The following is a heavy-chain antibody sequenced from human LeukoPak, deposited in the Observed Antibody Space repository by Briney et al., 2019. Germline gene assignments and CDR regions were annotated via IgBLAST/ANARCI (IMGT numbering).Heavy chain of an antibody. Sequence: GGSLRLSCAASGFTFSNYAMSWVRQGPGKGLEWVSAISGSGGNTYYADSVKGRFAISRDNSKNTLYLQMNSLRAEDTAVYYCARGSRDAFDIWGQGTMVTVSS. CDR3: ARGSRDAFDI. J-gene: IGHJ3*02. CDR1: GFTFSNYA. D-gene: IGHD6-13*01. V-gene: IGHV3-23*01. CDR2: ISGSGGNT.